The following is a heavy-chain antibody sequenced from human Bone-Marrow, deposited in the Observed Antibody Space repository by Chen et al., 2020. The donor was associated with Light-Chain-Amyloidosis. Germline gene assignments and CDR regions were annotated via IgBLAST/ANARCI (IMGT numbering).Heavy chain of an antibody. CDR3: ASNSGKIFGLHGAFDI. D-gene: IGHD1-26*01. CDR2: IYTGGRT. Sequence: EVQLVETGGGLIQSGGSLRLSCAASGFTVSSNYMTWVRQAPGKGLEWVSVIYTGGRTYHADSVKGRLTISRDTSKNILYLQMNSLRVEDTAMYYCASNSGKIFGLHGAFDIWGQGTMVTVSS. V-gene: IGHV3-53*02. J-gene: IGHJ3*02. CDR1: GFTVSSNY.